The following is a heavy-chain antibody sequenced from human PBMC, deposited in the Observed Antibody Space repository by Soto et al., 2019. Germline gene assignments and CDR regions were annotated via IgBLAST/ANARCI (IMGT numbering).Heavy chain of an antibody. CDR2: IIPILGIA. CDR1: GGTFSSYT. J-gene: IGHJ6*02. Sequence: SVKVSCKASGGTFSSYTISWVRQAPGQGLEWMGRIIPILGIANYAQKFQGRVTITADKSTSTAYMELSSLRSEDTAVYYCARVVSSTSCYGGCYYYGMDVWGQGTTVTVSS. D-gene: IGHD2-2*01. CDR3: ARVVSSTSCYGGCYYYGMDV. V-gene: IGHV1-69*02.